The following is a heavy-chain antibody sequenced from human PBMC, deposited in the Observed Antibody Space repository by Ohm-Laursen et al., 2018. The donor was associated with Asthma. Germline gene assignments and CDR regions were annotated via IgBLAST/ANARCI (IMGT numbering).Heavy chain of an antibody. CDR1: GFTFSSYG. V-gene: IGHV3-30*03. CDR3: ARITYPSRIAAAGHFDY. D-gene: IGHD6-13*01. J-gene: IGHJ4*02. CDR2: ISYDGSNK. Sequence: SLRLSCAASGFTFSSYGMHWVRQAPGKGLEWAAVISYDGSNKYYADSVKGRFTISRDNSKNTLYLQMNSLRAEDTAVYYCARITYPSRIAAAGHFDYWGQGTLVTVSS.